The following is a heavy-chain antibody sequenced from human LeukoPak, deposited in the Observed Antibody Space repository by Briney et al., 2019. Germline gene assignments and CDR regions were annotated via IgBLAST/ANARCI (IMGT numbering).Heavy chain of an antibody. J-gene: IGHJ4*02. CDR2: LSYDGSDK. D-gene: IGHD2-15*01. CDR3: VKDVSSNTRFISYSFNY. V-gene: IGHV3-30*18. Sequence: GGSLTLSCAASGFTFSAYAMHWVRQAPGKGLEWLPVLSYDGSDKFYADSVKGRFTISRDNSRNTVYLQMNTLRAEDTAVYYCVKDVSSNTRFISYSFNYWGQGSLVTVSS. CDR1: GFTFSAYA.